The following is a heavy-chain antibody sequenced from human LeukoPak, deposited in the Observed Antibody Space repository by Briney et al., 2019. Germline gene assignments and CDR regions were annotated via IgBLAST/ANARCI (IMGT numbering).Heavy chain of an antibody. Sequence: QPGGSLRLSCAASGFTFSSYSMNWVRQAPGKGLEWVSYISSSSSTIYYADSVKGRFTISRDNAKNSLYLQMNSLRAEDTAVYYCARASLIAVAGSRGAEKFDYWGRGTLVTVSS. CDR2: ISSSSSTI. D-gene: IGHD6-19*01. CDR3: ARASLIAVAGSRGAEKFDY. J-gene: IGHJ4*02. V-gene: IGHV3-48*01. CDR1: GFTFSSYS.